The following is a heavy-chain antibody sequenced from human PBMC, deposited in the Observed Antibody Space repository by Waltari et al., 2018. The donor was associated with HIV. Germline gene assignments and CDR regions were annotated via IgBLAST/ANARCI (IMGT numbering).Heavy chain of an antibody. CDR2: INTDGRST. CDR3: ARASMWGFDY. D-gene: IGHD1-26*01. Sequence: EVQVVESRGGLVQPGGTLRLSCAASGFTFSSYWMHWVRQVPGKGLEWVSRINTDGRSTSYADSVEGRCTISRDNAKNSLYLQMNSLRAEDTAVYYCARASMWGFDYWGQGTMVTVSS. V-gene: IGHV3-74*01. CDR1: GFTFSSYW. J-gene: IGHJ4*02.